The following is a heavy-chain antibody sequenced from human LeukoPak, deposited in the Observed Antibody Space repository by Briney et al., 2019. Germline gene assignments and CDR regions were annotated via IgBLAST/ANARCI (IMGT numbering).Heavy chain of an antibody. J-gene: IGHJ4*02. D-gene: IGHD3-10*01. CDR3: ARATRGGYFDY. CDR1: GYSISSGYY. V-gene: IGHV4-38-2*02. CDR2: IYHSGST. Sequence: PSETLSLTCTVSGYSISSGYYWGWIRQPPGKGLEWIGSIYHSGSTYYNPSLKSRVTISVDTSKNQFSLKLSSVTAADTAVYYCARATRGGYFDYWGQGTLVTVSS.